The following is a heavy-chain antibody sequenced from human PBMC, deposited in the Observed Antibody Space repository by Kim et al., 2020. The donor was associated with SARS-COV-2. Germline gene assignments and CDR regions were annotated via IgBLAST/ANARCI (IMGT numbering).Heavy chain of an antibody. CDR1: GFTFSSYA. CDR2: ISGSGGST. V-gene: IGHV3-23*01. J-gene: IGHJ6*02. Sequence: GGSLRLSCAASGFTFSSYAMSWVRQAPGKGLEWVSAISGSGGSTYYADSVKGRFTISRDNSKNTLYLQMNSLRAEDTAVYYCAKDHKSSWFQPVRTYYYYYGMDVWGQGTTVTVSS. CDR3: AKDHKSSWFQPVRTYYYYYGMDV. D-gene: IGHD6-13*01.